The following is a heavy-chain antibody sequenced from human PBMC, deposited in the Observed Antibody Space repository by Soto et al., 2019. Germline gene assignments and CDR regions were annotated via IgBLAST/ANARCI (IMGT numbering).Heavy chain of an antibody. CDR2: IYWDDDK. J-gene: IGHJ6*02. D-gene: IGHD6-13*01. V-gene: IGHV2-5*02. CDR1: GFSLSTSGVG. Sequence: SGPTLVNPTQTLTLTCTFSGFSLSTSGVGVGWIRQPPGKALEWLALIYWDDDKRYSPSLKSRLTISKDTSKNQVVLTMTNMDHVDKATYYCERTLGYRSRWYAPNYYYYAMDVWGQ. CDR3: ERTLGYRSRWYAPNYYYYAMDV.